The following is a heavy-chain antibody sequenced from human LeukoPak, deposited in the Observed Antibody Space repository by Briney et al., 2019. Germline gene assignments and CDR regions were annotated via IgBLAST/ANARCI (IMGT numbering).Heavy chain of an antibody. CDR1: GYTFTGYY. J-gene: IGHJ4*02. CDR2: INPNSGGT. CDR3: ARDVGEYCSSTNCYASHY. V-gene: IGHV1-2*02. D-gene: IGHD2-2*01. Sequence: ASVKVSCKASGYTFTGYYMHWVRQAPGQGLEWMGWINPNSGGTNYAQKFQGRVTMTRDTSISTAFLELSRLRSDDTAVYYCARDVGEYCSSTNCYASHYWGQGTLVTVSS.